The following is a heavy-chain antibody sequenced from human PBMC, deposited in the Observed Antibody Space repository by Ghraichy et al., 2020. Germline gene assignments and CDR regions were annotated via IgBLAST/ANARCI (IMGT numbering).Heavy chain of an antibody. CDR2: IYYSGST. D-gene: IGHD3-22*01. CDR1: GGSISSYY. Sequence: SETLSLTCTVSGGSISSYYWSWIRQPPGKGLEWIGYIYYSGSTNYNPSLKSRVTISVDTSKNQFSLKLSSVTAADTAVYYCARVDYDSSGYYQIDYWGQGTLVTVSS. CDR3: ARVDYDSSGYYQIDY. V-gene: IGHV4-59*01. J-gene: IGHJ4*02.